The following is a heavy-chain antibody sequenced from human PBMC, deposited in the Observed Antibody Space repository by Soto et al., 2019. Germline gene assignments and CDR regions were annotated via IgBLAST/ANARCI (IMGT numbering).Heavy chain of an antibody. V-gene: IGHV3-15*01. D-gene: IGHD2-15*01. Sequence: AGGSLRLSCAASGFTFSNAWMSWVRQAPGKGLEWVGRIKSKTDGETTDYAAPVKGRFTISRDDSKNTMYLQMNSLKTDDTAVYYCTTEDLHSLYYYYGMDVWGQGTTVTV. CDR1: GFTFSNAW. CDR2: IKSKTDGETT. J-gene: IGHJ6*02. CDR3: TTEDLHSLYYYYGMDV.